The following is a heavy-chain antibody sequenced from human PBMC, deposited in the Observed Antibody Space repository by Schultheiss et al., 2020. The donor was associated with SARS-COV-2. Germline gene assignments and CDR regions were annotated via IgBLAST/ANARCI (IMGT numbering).Heavy chain of an antibody. Sequence: SETLSLTCTVSGGSITSGAYYWSWIRQHPGKGLEWIGYIYYSGSTYYNPSLKSRVTISVDTSKNQFSLKLSSVTAADTAVYYCARDYYDSSGYYFYGMDVWGQGTTVTVSS. V-gene: IGHV4-31*03. D-gene: IGHD3-22*01. CDR2: IYYSGST. CDR3: ARDYYDSSGYYFYGMDV. CDR1: GGSITSGAYY. J-gene: IGHJ6*02.